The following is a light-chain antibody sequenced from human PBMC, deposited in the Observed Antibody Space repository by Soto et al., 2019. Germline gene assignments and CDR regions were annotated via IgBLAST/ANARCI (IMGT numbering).Light chain of an antibody. J-gene: IGLJ2*01. V-gene: IGLV2-14*03. CDR2: DVS. Sequence: QSVLTQPASVSGSPGQSITISCAGTSSDVGGYNYVSWYQHHPGKAPKLMIYDVSNRPSGVSNRFSGSKSGSTASLTISGLQAEDEADYWCSSYTSNSTLVVFGGGTKLTVL. CDR1: SSDVGGYNY. CDR3: SSYTSNSTLVV.